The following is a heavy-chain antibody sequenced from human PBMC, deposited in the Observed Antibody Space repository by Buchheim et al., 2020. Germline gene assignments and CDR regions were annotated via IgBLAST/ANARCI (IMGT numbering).Heavy chain of an antibody. D-gene: IGHD4-17*01. J-gene: IGHJ6*02. V-gene: IGHV3-30*18. CDR1: GFTFSSYG. CDR2: ISYDGSNK. Sequence: QVQLVESGGGVVQPGRSLRLSCAASGFTFSSYGMHWVRQAPGKGLEWVAVISYDGSNKYYADSVKGRFTISRDNSKNTLYLQMNSLRAEDTAVYYCAKDHASGDYYYGMDVWAKGP. CDR3: AKDHASGDYYYGMDV.